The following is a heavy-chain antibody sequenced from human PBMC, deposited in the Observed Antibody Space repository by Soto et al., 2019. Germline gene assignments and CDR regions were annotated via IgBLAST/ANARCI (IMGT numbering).Heavy chain of an antibody. CDR1: GYTFTSYD. D-gene: IGHD3-3*01. V-gene: IGHV1-8*01. CDR2: MNPNSGNT. CDR3: ARGNVLRFLEWPNYYYYYMDV. Sequence: ASVKVSCKASGYTFTSYDINWVRQATGQGLEWMGWMNPNSGNTGYAQKFQGRVTMTRNTSISTAYMELSSLRSEDTAVYYCARGNVLRFLEWPNYYYYYMDVWGKGTTVTVSS. J-gene: IGHJ6*03.